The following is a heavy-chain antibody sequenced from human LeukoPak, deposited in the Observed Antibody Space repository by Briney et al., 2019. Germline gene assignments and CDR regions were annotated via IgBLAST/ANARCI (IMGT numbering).Heavy chain of an antibody. V-gene: IGHV4-39*02. CDR3: ARDRGSTSCYTAPCNWFDP. CDR1: GESISSGRHY. CDR2: VYFGGST. Sequence: PSETLSLTCNVSGESISSGRHYWGWLRQTPGKGLEWIGSVYFGGSTSHNPALTSRVTTSVDASKNQVSLRVNFVTAADTAVYYCARDRGSTSCYTAPCNWFDPWGQGTLVTVSS. J-gene: IGHJ5*02. D-gene: IGHD2-2*02.